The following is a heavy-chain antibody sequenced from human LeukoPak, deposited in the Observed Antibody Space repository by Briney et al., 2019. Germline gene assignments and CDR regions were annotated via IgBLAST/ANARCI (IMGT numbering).Heavy chain of an antibody. J-gene: IGHJ4*02. D-gene: IGHD3-10*01. CDR2: IIPIFGTA. Sequence: ASVKVSCKASGGTFSSYAISWVRQAPGQGLEWMGGIIPIFGTANYAQKFQGRVTITADKSTSTAYMELSSLRSEDTAVYYCARVGYGSGSYYNDFDYWGQGTLVTVSS. CDR1: GGTFSSYA. CDR3: ARVGYGSGSYYNDFDY. V-gene: IGHV1-69*06.